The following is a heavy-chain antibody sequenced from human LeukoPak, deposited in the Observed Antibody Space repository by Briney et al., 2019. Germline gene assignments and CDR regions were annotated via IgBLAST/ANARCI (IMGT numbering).Heavy chain of an antibody. CDR1: GFTFSSYA. J-gene: IGHJ5*02. CDR3: AKDGDMIVVVTYANWFDP. CDR2: ISGSGGST. V-gene: IGHV3-23*01. D-gene: IGHD3-22*01. Sequence: PGGSLRLSCAASGFTFSSYAMSWVRQAPGKGLEWVSAISGSGGSTYYADSVKGRFTISRDNSKNTLYLQMNSLRAEDTAVYYCAKDGDMIVVVTYANWFDPWGQGTLVTVSS.